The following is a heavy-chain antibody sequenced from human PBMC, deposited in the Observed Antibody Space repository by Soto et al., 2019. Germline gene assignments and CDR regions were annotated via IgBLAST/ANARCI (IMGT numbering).Heavy chain of an antibody. J-gene: IGHJ6*02. CDR2: INHSGST. CDR3: ARDQQGYSYGYLYYYYGMDV. CDR1: GGSFSGYY. D-gene: IGHD5-18*01. Sequence: PSETLSLTCAVYGGSFSGYYWSWIRQPPGKGLEWIGEINHSGSTNYNPSLKSRVTISVDTSKDQFSLKLSSVTAADTAVYYCARDQQGYSYGYLYYYYGMDVWGQGTTVTVS. V-gene: IGHV4-34*01.